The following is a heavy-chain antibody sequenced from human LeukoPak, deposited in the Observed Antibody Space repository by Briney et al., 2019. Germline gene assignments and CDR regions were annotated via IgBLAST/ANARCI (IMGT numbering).Heavy chain of an antibody. CDR1: GFSFSSSG. CDR2: IGSTGTDR. D-gene: IGHD3-10*01. Sequence: GGSLRLSCAASGFSFSSSGINWVRQAPGKGLEWVSSIGSTGTDRYYADSVKGRFTISRDNAKNSLYLQMNSLRAEDTAVYYCARATMVRGVIMYAFDIWGRGTMVTVSS. CDR3: ARATMVRGVIMYAFDI. V-gene: IGHV3-21*01. J-gene: IGHJ3*02.